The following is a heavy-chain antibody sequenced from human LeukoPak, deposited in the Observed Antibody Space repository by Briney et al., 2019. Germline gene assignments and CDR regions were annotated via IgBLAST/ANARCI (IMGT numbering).Heavy chain of an antibody. J-gene: IGHJ4*02. Sequence: GASVKVSCKASGYTFTGYYMHWVRQAPAQGLEWMEWINPNSGGTNYAQKFQGRVTMTRDTSISTAYMELSRLRSDDTAVYYCARDFGGQQLVHYFDYWGQGTLVTVSS. CDR2: INPNSGGT. D-gene: IGHD6-13*01. CDR1: GYTFTGYY. V-gene: IGHV1-2*02. CDR3: ARDFGGQQLVHYFDY.